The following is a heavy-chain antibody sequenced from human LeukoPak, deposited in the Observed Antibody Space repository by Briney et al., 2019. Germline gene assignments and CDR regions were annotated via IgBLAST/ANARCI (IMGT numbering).Heavy chain of an antibody. J-gene: IGHJ4*02. CDR1: GFTFSSYG. V-gene: IGHV3-30*02. CDR2: IRYDGSNK. Sequence: GGSLRLSCAASGFTFSSYGMHWVRQAPGKGLEWVAFIRYDGSNKYYADSVKGRFTISRDNSKNTLYLQMNSLRAEDTAVYYCALRGYSGYSYCFDYWGQGTLVTVSS. CDR3: ALRGYSGYSYCFDY. D-gene: IGHD5-12*01.